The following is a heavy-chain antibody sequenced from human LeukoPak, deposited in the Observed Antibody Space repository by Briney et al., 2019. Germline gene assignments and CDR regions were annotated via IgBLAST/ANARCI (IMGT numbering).Heavy chain of an antibody. CDR2: IIPLLGTA. Sequence: GASVKVSCKASGGTFSNYAINWVRQAPGQGLEWMGGIIPLLGTANYAQKFQGRVTITADESTSTAYLELNSLRSEDTAVFYCARASPNDYGDPYYFDYWGQGTLVTVSS. D-gene: IGHD4-17*01. J-gene: IGHJ4*02. CDR1: GGTFSNYA. V-gene: IGHV1-69*13. CDR3: ARASPNDYGDPYYFDY.